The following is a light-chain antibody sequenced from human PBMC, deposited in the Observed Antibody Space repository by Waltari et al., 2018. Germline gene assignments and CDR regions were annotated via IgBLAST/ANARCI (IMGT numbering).Light chain of an antibody. CDR1: SSDVGAYNY. J-gene: IGLJ1*01. CDR2: EVI. CDR3: CSYAGSYTFAV. V-gene: IGLV2-11*01. Sequence: QSALTQPRSVSGSPGQSVTISCPGTSSDVGAYNYVHWYQQHPGKAPKPMIYEVINRPSGMSDRFSGSKSGNTAALTISGLQAEDEADYYCCSYAGSYTFAVFGTGTKVTV.